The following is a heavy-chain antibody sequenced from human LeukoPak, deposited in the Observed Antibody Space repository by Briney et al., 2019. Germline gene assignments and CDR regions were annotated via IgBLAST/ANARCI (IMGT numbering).Heavy chain of an antibody. V-gene: IGHV4-34*01. CDR2: INHSGST. D-gene: IGHD3-22*01. Sequence: SETLSLTCAVYGGSFSGYYWGWIRQPPGKGQEWIGEINHSGSTNYNPSLKSRVTISVDTSKNQFSLKLSSVTAADTAVYYCARAYYYDSSGYYLNPYYFDYWGQGTLVTVSS. CDR1: GGSFSGYY. CDR3: ARAYYYDSSGYYLNPYYFDY. J-gene: IGHJ4*02.